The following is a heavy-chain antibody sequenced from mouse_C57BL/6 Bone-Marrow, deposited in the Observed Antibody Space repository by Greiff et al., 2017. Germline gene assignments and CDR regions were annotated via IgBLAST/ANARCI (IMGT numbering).Heavy chain of an antibody. Sequence: EVKLVESGGDLVKPGGSLKLSCAASGFTFSSYGMSWVRQTPDKRLEWVATISSGGSYTYYPNSVKGRFTISRDNAKNTLYLQMSSLKSEDTAMYYCAHYHLDYFDYWGQGTTLTVSS. D-gene: IGHD1-1*02. CDR1: GFTFSSYG. J-gene: IGHJ2*01. CDR3: AHYHLDYFDY. V-gene: IGHV5-6*02. CDR2: ISSGGSYT.